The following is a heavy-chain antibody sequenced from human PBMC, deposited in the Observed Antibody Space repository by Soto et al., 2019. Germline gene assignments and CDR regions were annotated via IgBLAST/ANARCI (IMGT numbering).Heavy chain of an antibody. CDR3: ARASIYRRSPSFDY. D-gene: IGHD3-3*01. CDR2: INAGNGNT. Sequence: QVQLVQSGAEVKKPGASVKVSCKASGYTFTSYAMHWVRQAPGQRPEWMGWINAGNGNTKYSQKFQGRVTITRDTSASTAYMELSSLRSEDTAVYYCARASIYRRSPSFDYWGQGTLVTVSS. J-gene: IGHJ4*02. CDR1: GYTFTSYA. V-gene: IGHV1-3*01.